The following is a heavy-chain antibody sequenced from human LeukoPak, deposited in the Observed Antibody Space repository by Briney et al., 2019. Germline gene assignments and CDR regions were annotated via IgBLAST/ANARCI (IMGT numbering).Heavy chain of an antibody. D-gene: IGHD3-3*01. Sequence: GESLKISCRGSGYSFTTYWIGWVRPLPGKGLEWMGIIYPGDSDTRYSTSFQGQVTISADKSISTAYLQWSSLKASDTAMYYCARQDFWSGYHTAFDYWGQGTLVTVSS. V-gene: IGHV5-51*01. CDR3: ARQDFWSGYHTAFDY. J-gene: IGHJ4*02. CDR2: IYPGDSDT. CDR1: GYSFTTYW.